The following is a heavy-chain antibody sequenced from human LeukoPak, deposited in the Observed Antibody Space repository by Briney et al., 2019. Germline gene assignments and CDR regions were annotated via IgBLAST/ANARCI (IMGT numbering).Heavy chain of an antibody. D-gene: IGHD6-19*01. V-gene: IGHV1-46*01. J-gene: IGHJ4*02. CDR3: ARGSSGWYSVAY. CDR2: INPSGGST. CDR1: GYTFTSYY. Sequence: ASVKVSCKASGYTFTSYYMHWARQAPGQGLEWMGIINPSGGSTRYAQKFQGRVTMTRDTSTSTVYMELSSLRSEDTAVYYCARGSSGWYSVAYWGQGTLVTVSS.